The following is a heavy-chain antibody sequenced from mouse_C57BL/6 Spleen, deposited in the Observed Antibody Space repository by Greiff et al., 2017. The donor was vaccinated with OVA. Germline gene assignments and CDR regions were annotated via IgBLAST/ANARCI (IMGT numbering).Heavy chain of an antibody. CDR2: IRNKANGYTT. V-gene: IGHV7-3*01. Sequence: EVKLQESGGGLVQPGGSLSLSCAASGFTFTDYYMSWVRQPPGKALEWLGFIRNKANGYTTEYSAYVKGRVTISRDNSQSILYLQMNALRSEDSATYYCARYHSSYAMDYWGQGTSVTVSS. J-gene: IGHJ4*01. CDR3: ARYHSSYAMDY. CDR1: GFTFTDYY. D-gene: IGHD1-1*01.